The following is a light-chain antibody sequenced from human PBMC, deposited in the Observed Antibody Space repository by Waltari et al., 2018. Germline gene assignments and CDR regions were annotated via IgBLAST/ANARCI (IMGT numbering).Light chain of an antibody. Sequence: EIVMTQSPATLSVSPGQSATPPCRARQSIGSNLAWYQQKPGQAPRLLIYDATTRDTDIAARFSGSGSGTEFILTISSLQSEDFAVYFCQQYRDWPRTFGHGTKVETK. V-gene: IGKV3-15*01. CDR2: DAT. CDR3: QQYRDWPRT. CDR1: QSIGSN. J-gene: IGKJ1*01.